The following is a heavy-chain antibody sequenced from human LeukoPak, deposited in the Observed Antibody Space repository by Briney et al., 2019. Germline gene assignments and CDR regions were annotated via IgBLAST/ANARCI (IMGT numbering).Heavy chain of an antibody. CDR1: GESFRGYY. V-gene: IGHV4-34*01. CDR3: ARLGSWDLLNNDGFDI. Sequence: PSETLSLTCAVYGESFRGYYWSWIRQPPGKGLEWIGEINHSGSTNGSPSLKSRVTMSVDTSKSQFSLKLTSVTAADTAVYYCARLGSWDLLNNDGFDIWGQGTMVTVSS. J-gene: IGHJ3*02. D-gene: IGHD1-26*01. CDR2: INHSGST.